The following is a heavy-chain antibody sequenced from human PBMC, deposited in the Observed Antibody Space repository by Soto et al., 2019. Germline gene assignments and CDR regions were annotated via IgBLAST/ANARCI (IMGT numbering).Heavy chain of an antibody. Sequence: QVQLVQSGAEVKKPGASVKVSCKASGYTFTSYGISWVRQAPGQGLEWMGCISGDDGNTDYAQNLQGRITMTTDTSTSTAYMVLRSLRSDDTAVYYCARRTLGSSIGIGDYWGQGALVTVSS. V-gene: IGHV1-18*01. D-gene: IGHD7-27*01. CDR1: GYTFTSYG. J-gene: IGHJ4*02. CDR3: ARRTLGSSIGIGDY. CDR2: ISGDDGNT.